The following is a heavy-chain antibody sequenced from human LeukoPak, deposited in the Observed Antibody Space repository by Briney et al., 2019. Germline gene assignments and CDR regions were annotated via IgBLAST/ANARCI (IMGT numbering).Heavy chain of an antibody. Sequence: PGGSLRLSCAASGFTFSNAWMSWVRQAPGKGLEWVGRIKSKTDGGTTDYAAPVKGRFTISRDDSKNTLYLQMNSLRAEDTAVYYCAKRAFKGATRVYYYMDVWGKGTTVTVSS. V-gene: IGHV3-15*01. J-gene: IGHJ6*03. CDR3: AKRAFKGATRVYYYMDV. CDR2: IKSKTDGGTT. CDR1: GFTFSNAW. D-gene: IGHD4-11*01.